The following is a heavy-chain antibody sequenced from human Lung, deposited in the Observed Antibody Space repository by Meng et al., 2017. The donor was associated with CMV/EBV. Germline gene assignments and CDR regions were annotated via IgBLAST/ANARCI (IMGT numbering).Heavy chain of an antibody. CDR3: AKARWQFYSDSSDYYYFHPT. Sequence: SVKVSXKAPGATFNNYAFSWVRQAPGQGLEWMGGIIPVLSTEKYAQKFQGRVTLTTDESTTTAYMELSGLRSDDTAVYYCAKARWQFYSDSSDYYYFHPTWGQGTXVTVSS. D-gene: IGHD3-22*01. CDR1: GATFNNYA. CDR2: IIPVLSTE. V-gene: IGHV1-69*05. J-gene: IGHJ5*02.